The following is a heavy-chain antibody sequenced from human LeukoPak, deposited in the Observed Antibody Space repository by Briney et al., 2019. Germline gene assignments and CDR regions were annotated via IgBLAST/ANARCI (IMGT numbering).Heavy chain of an antibody. D-gene: IGHD6-13*01. CDR3: ARASAAAQDY. V-gene: IGHV4-59*12. Sequence: SETLSLTCTVSGGSISSYYWSWIRQPPGKGLEWIGYIYYSGSTNYNPSLKSRVTISVDKSKNQFSLKLSSVTAADTAVYYCARASAAAQDYWGQGTLVTVSS. J-gene: IGHJ4*02. CDR2: IYYSGST. CDR1: GGSISSYY.